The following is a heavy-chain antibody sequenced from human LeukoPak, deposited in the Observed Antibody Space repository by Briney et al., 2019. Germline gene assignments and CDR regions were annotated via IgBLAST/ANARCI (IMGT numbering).Heavy chain of an antibody. CDR3: AKDSTTLTLTFDY. CDR2: ISYDGSNK. D-gene: IGHD4-11*01. J-gene: IGHJ4*02. CDR1: GFTFSSFV. V-gene: IGHV3-30*18. Sequence: SGGSLRLSCAASGFTFSSFVMHWVRQAPGKGLEWVAVISYDGSNKYYADSVKGRFTISRDNSKNTLYLQMNSLKSEDTAVYYCAKDSTTLTLTFDYWAQGTLVTVSS.